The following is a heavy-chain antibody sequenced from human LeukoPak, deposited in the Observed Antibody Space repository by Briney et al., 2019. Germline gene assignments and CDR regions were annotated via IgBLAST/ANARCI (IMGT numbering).Heavy chain of an antibody. J-gene: IGHJ4*02. CDR1: GFTFSSYA. Sequence: PGGSLRLSCAASGFTFSSYAMSWVRQAPGKGLEWVSAISGSGGSTYYADSVKGRFTISRDNSKNTLYLQMNSLRAEDTAVYYCAKDEHYYGSGALDTFDYWGQGTLVTVSS. CDR2: ISGSGGST. D-gene: IGHD3-10*01. V-gene: IGHV3-23*01. CDR3: AKDEHYYGSGALDTFDY.